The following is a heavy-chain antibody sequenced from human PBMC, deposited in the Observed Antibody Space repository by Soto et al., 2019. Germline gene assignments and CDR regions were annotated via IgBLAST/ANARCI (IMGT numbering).Heavy chain of an antibody. J-gene: IGHJ4*02. D-gene: IGHD3-9*01. V-gene: IGHV2-26*01. CDR1: GFSLSNARMG. CDR2: IFSNDEK. CDR3: ARTKTRFDWLPSYYFDY. Sequence: QVTLKESGPVLVKPTETLTLTCTVSGFSLSNARMGVSWIRQPPGKALEWLAYIFSNDEKSYSTSLKSRLTISKDTSKSQVVLTMTNMDPVDTATYYCARTKTRFDWLPSYYFDYWGQGTLVTVSS.